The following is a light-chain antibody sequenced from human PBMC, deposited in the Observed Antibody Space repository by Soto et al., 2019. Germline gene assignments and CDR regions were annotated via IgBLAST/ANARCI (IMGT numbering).Light chain of an antibody. Sequence: SLTPPASLFWGSGPSTALSPPCDRSDLVGYNYVSWYQHHPGKAPKLLIYDVSNRPSGISNRFSGSKSDNTASLTISGLQPEDEADYYCSSYTTSNTRQIVFGTGTKVTVL. CDR2: DVS. V-gene: IGLV2-14*03. CDR3: SSYTTSNTRQIV. CDR1: RSDLVGYNY. J-gene: IGLJ1*01.